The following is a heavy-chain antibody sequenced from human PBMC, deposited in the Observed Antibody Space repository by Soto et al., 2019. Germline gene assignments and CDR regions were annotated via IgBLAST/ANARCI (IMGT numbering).Heavy chain of an antibody. V-gene: IGHV3-21*01. D-gene: IGHD3-3*01. CDR2: ISSSSSYI. J-gene: IGHJ6*02. Sequence: GGSLRLSCAASGFTFSSYSMNWVRQAPGKGLEWVSPISSSSSYIYYADSVKGRFTISRDNAKNSLYLQMNSLRAEDTAVYYCARDFPYDFPYYYYYYGMDVWGQGTTVTVSS. CDR1: GFTFSSYS. CDR3: ARDFPYDFPYYYYYYGMDV.